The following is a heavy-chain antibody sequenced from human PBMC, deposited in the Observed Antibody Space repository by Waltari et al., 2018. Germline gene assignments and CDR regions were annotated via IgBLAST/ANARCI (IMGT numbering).Heavy chain of an antibody. CDR1: GFTFSSYA. CDR2: IYSGGST. CDR3: AKDRVGDFDY. D-gene: IGHD3-10*01. J-gene: IGHJ4*02. V-gene: IGHV3-23*03. Sequence: EVQLLESGGGLVQPGGSLRLSCAASGFTFSSYAMSWVRQAPGKGLGWVSVIYSGGSTYYADSVKGRFTISRDNSKNTLYLQMNSLRAEDTAVYYCAKDRVGDFDYWGQGTLVTVSS.